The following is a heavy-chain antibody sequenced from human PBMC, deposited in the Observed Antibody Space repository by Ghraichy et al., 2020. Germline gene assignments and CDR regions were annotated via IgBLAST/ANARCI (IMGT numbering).Heavy chain of an antibody. D-gene: IGHD3-9*01. CDR3: ARDSGYSVIDY. Sequence: SETLSLTCTVSGGSISSYYWSWIRQPPGKGLEWIGYIYYSGSTNYNPSLKSRVTISVDTSKNQFSLKLSSVTAADTAVYYCARDSGYSVIDYWGQGTLVTVSS. V-gene: IGHV4-59*12. J-gene: IGHJ4*02. CDR2: IYYSGST. CDR1: GGSISSYY.